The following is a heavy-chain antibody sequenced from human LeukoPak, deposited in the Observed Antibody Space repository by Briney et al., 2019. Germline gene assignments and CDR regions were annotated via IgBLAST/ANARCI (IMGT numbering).Heavy chain of an antibody. CDR2: INPNSGGT. CDR3: ASPPPYYYDSSGYYLSY. D-gene: IGHD3-22*01. J-gene: IGHJ4*02. Sequence: ASVKVSCKASGYTFTGYYMHWVRQAPGQGLEWMGWINPNSGGTNYAQKFQGRVTMTRDTSISTAYMELSSLRSEDTAVYYCASPPPYYYDSSGYYLSYWGQGTLVTVSS. V-gene: IGHV1-2*02. CDR1: GYTFTGYY.